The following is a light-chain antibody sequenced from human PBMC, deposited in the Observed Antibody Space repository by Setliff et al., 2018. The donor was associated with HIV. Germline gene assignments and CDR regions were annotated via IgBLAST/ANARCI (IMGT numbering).Light chain of an antibody. CDR3: QSHDRSLSGLV. CDR2: GNS. Sequence: SALAQPPSVSGAPGQRVVISCTGSSSNIGAGYDVHWYQQLPGAAPKLLIHGNSNRPSGVPDRFSGSRSGTSASLAITGLQAEDEADYYCQSHDRSLSGLVFGTGTKVTVL. J-gene: IGLJ1*01. CDR1: SSNIGAGYD. V-gene: IGLV1-40*01.